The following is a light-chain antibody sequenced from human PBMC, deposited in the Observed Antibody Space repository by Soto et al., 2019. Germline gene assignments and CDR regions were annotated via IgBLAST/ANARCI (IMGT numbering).Light chain of an antibody. Sequence: QSVLTQPPSVSGAPGQRVTISCTGSSSNIGAGYDVHWYQQLPGTAPKLLIYGNSNRPSGVPDRFSGSKSGTSASLAITGLQAEDEADYYCQSYYSSLRAVFGGGTKLTVL. V-gene: IGLV1-40*01. CDR1: SSNIGAGYD. J-gene: IGLJ2*01. CDR2: GNS. CDR3: QSYYSSLRAV.